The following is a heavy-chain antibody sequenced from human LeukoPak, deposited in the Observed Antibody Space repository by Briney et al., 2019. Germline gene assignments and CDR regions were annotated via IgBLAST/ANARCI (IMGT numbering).Heavy chain of an antibody. CDR2: ICSNSRII. CDR3: ARSGYYDTSGYYYGF. CDR1: GFTFSTYS. D-gene: IGHD3-22*01. V-gene: IGHV3-48*02. J-gene: IGHJ4*02. Sequence: GGSLRLSCAASGFTFSTYSMNWVRQAPGKGLEWVSAICSNSRIIYYADSVKGRFTISRDNAKNSLYLQMNSVRDEDTAVYYCARSGYYDTSGYYYGFWGQGTLVAVSP.